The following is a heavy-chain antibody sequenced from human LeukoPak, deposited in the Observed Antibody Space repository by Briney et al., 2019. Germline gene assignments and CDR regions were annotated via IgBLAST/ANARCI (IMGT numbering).Heavy chain of an antibody. Sequence: GGSLRLSCAASGFTFSDYYMSWIRQAPGKGLEWVSYISSSGSTIYYADSMKGRFTISRDNAKNSLYLQMNSLRAEDTAVYYCARDATVTTSFLPYWGQGTLVTVSS. J-gene: IGHJ4*02. CDR3: ARDATVTTSFLPY. CDR1: GFTFSDYY. CDR2: ISSSGSTI. V-gene: IGHV3-11*01. D-gene: IGHD4-17*01.